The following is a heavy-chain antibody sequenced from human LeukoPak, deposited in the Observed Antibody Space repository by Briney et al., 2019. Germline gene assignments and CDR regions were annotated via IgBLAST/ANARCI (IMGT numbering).Heavy chain of an antibody. D-gene: IGHD1-26*01. J-gene: IGHJ5*02. CDR2: ISTSDSTI. V-gene: IGHV3-48*03. CDR3: ARGDWWATTIVDL. CDR1: GVTFNIYE. Sequence: PGGSLRLSCAASGVTFNIYEFNWVRQAPGKGLEWVSYISTSDSTIYYADSVKGRFTISRDNAKNSLYLQMNSLRLEDTAIYYCARGDWWATTIVDLWGQGTLVTVSS.